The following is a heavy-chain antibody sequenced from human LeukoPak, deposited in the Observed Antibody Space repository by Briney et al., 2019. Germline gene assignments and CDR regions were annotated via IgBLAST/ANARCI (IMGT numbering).Heavy chain of an antibody. V-gene: IGHV4-30-2*01. Sequence: SETLSLTCTISGGSISSGGYYWSWIRQPPGKGLEWIGYIYHSGSTYYNPSLKSQVTISVDRSKNQFSLKLSSVTAADTAVYYCARGMTTVTRWWFDPWGQGTLVTVSS. CDR1: GGSISSGGYY. CDR2: IYHSGST. CDR3: ARGMTTVTRWWFDP. D-gene: IGHD4-17*01. J-gene: IGHJ5*02.